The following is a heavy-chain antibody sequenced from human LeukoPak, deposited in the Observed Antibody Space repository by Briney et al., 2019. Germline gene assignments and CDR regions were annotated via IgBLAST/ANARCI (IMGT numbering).Heavy chain of an antibody. Sequence: GGSLRLSCAASGFTFSGSAIHWVRQSSGKGLERVGQIDKKDEGYATATAYAASVKGRFTISRDDSINTAYLQMKSLKTEDTALYYCTRDSGTYNWFDPWGQGTLVTVSS. CDR2: IDKKDEGYATAT. CDR3: TRDSGTYNWFDP. D-gene: IGHD1-26*01. J-gene: IGHJ5*02. V-gene: IGHV3-73*01. CDR1: GFTFSGSA.